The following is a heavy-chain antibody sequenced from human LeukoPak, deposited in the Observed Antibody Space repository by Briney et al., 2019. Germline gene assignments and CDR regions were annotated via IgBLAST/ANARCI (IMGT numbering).Heavy chain of an antibody. CDR2: ISSGGGTT. J-gene: IGHJ4*02. CDR1: GFTFSSYA. Sequence: GGSLRLSCAASGFTFSSYAMTWVRQAPGKGLXWVSSISSGGGTTYYADSVKGRFTISRDNSKNTLYLQMNSLRAEDTAVYYCAKDPGGSWDYWGQGALVTVSS. D-gene: IGHD2-8*02. V-gene: IGHV3-23*01. CDR3: AKDPGGSWDY.